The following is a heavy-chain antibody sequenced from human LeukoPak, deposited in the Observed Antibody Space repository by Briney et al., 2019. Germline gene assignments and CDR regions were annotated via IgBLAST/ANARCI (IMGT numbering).Heavy chain of an antibody. Sequence: SQTLSLTCTVSGGSISSGGYYWSWIRQHPGKGLEWIGYIYYSGSTYYNPSLKSRVTISVDTSKNQFSLKLSSVTAADTAVYYCATGKVPLGYCRSTSCPGAFDIWGQGTMVTVSS. D-gene: IGHD2-2*01. J-gene: IGHJ3*02. V-gene: IGHV4-31*03. CDR1: GGSISSGGYY. CDR3: ATGKVPLGYCRSTSCPGAFDI. CDR2: IYYSGST.